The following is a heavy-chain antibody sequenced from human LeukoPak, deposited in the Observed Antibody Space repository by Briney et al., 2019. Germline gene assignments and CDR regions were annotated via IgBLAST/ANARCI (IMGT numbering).Heavy chain of an antibody. CDR3: ARSLVLIPAAGWFDP. V-gene: IGHV4-39*07. J-gene: IGHJ5*02. Sequence: PSETLSLTCSVSGGSISSSSYYWGWIRQPPGKGLEWIANIYFNGITHYNPSLKSRVNISIDTSENQFSLKLTPVTAADTAVYFCARSLVLIPAAGWFDPWGQGTLVTVSS. CDR1: GGSISSSSYY. CDR2: IYFNGIT. D-gene: IGHD2-2*01.